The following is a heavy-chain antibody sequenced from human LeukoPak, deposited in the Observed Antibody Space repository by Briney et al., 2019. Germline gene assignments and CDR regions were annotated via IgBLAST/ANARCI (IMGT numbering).Heavy chain of an antibody. CDR3: ARVTGSQTPGS. CDR2: ISSSSSYI. V-gene: IGHV3-21*01. D-gene: IGHD3-10*01. J-gene: IGHJ4*02. Sequence: GGSLRLSCAASGFTVSSNYMSWVRQAPGKGLEWVSSISSSSSYIYYADSVKGRFTISRDNAKNSLYLQMNSLRAEDTAVYYCARVTGSQTPGSWGQGTLVTVSS. CDR1: GFTVSSNY.